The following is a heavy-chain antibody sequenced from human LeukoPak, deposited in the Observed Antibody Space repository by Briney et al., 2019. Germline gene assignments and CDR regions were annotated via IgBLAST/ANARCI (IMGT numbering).Heavy chain of an antibody. CDR3: ARGSGWNPPDY. Sequence: SETLSLTCAVSGGSISSSNWWSWIRQPPGKGLEWIGSIIHSGSTYYNPSLNSRVSISLDTSKNQFSLRLSSVTAADTAVYFCARGSGWNPPDYWGQGTLVTVSS. J-gene: IGHJ4*02. V-gene: IGHV4-38-2*01. CDR2: IIHSGST. CDR1: GGSISSSNW. D-gene: IGHD6-19*01.